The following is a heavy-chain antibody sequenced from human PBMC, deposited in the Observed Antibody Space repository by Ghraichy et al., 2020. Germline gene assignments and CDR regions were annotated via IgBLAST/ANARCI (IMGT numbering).Heavy chain of an antibody. CDR2: ISGSGGST. CDR3: AKPGCGGGSCYTAPSRYYGMDA. CDR1: GFSFSSND. J-gene: IGHJ6*02. D-gene: IGHD2-15*01. Sequence: LSLTCAASGFSFSSNDMSCFRQDPGEGLEWGSAISGSGGSTYYAHSLKGRFTISIDNSKNTLYLKMNSLSAEDTAVYYCAKPGCGGGSCYTAPSRYYGMDAAGQGTTSTVSS. V-gene: IGHV3-23*01.